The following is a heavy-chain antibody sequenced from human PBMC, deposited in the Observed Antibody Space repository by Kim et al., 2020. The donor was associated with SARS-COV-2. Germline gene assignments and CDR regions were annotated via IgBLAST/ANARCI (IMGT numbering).Heavy chain of an antibody. D-gene: IGHD3-9*01. J-gene: IGHJ4*02. Sequence: ASVKVSCKASGYTFTSYGISWVRQAPGQGLEWMGWISAYNGNTNYAQKLQGRVTMTTDTSTSTAYMELRSLRSDDTAVYYCARGRQNILTGYSFDYWGQGTLVTVSS. CDR2: ISAYNGNT. V-gene: IGHV1-18*01. CDR3: ARGRQNILTGYSFDY. CDR1: GYTFTSYG.